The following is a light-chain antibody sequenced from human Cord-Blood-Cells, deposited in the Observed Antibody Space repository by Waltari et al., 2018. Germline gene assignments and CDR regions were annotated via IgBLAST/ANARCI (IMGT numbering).Light chain of an antibody. V-gene: IGKV2-28*01. CDR1: QSLLHSNGYNY. Sequence: DIVMTQSPLSLPVTPGEPASISCRSSQSLLHSNGYNYLDWYLQKPGQSPQILIYLGANRASGVPDRFSGSGSGTDFTLKISRVEAEDVGVYYCMQALQTPPAFGGGTKMDIK. CDR3: MQALQTPPA. J-gene: IGKJ4*01. CDR2: LGA.